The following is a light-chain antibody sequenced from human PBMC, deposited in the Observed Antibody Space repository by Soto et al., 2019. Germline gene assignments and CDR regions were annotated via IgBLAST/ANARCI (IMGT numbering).Light chain of an antibody. Sequence: QSALTQPASVSGSPGRSITISCTGTSSDVGSYNLVSWYQQHPGKAPKLMIYDVSNRPSGVSNRFSGSKSGNTASLTISGLQAEDEADYYCSSYTSSSTRVFGTGTKVTVL. J-gene: IGLJ1*01. V-gene: IGLV2-14*02. CDR1: SSDVGSYNL. CDR3: SSYTSSSTRV. CDR2: DVS.